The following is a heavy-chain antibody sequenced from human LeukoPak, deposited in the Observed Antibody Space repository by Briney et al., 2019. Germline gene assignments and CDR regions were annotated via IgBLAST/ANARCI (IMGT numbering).Heavy chain of an antibody. CDR3: ARDSYYYDSSGPGDLDY. CDR2: INPSGGST. CDR1: GYTFTNYY. V-gene: IGHV1-46*01. J-gene: IGHJ4*02. Sequence: ASVKVSCKASGYTFTNYYMHWVRQAPGQGLEWMGIINPSGGSTSYAQKFQGRVTMTGDTSTSTVYMELSSLRSDDTALYYCARDSYYYDSSGPGDLDYWGQGTLVTVSS. D-gene: IGHD3-22*01.